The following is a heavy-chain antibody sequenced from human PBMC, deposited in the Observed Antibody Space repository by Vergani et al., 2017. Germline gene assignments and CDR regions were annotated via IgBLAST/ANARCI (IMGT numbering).Heavy chain of an antibody. V-gene: IGHV1-46*01. CDR2: INPSGGSP. Sequence: QVQLVQSGAEVKKPGASVKVSCQASGYTFTSYYIHWVRQAPGQGLEWMGIINPSGGSPNYAQKFQGSVTMTRDTSTCTVFMELSSLRSEDTAVYYCARGCCSTSCYKRGEDWFDPWGQGTLVTVSS. J-gene: IGHJ5*02. D-gene: IGHD2-2*02. CDR1: GYTFTSYY. CDR3: ARGCCSTSCYKRGEDWFDP.